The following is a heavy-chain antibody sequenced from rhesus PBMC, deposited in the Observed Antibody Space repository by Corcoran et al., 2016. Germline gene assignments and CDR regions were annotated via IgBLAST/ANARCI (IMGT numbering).Heavy chain of an antibody. D-gene: IGHD1-14*01. V-gene: IGHV4-160*01. CDR2: IDGGNGNS. Sequence: QVQLQESGPGLVKPSETLSLTCAVSGGSVNSIYWSWVRQSTGKGLEWIGCIDGGNGNSYYNPSLQSRVTISIDMSKNHFSLKVNSVTAADTAVYYCARYKPIVGTTYFDYWGQGVLVTVSS. CDR1: GGSVNSIY. J-gene: IGHJ4*01. CDR3: ARYKPIVGTTYFDY.